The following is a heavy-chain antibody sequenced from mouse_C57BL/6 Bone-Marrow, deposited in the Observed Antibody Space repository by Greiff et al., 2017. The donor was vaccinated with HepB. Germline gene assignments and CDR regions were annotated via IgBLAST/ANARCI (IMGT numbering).Heavy chain of an antibody. CDR2: IYPRSGNT. J-gene: IGHJ4*01. D-gene: IGHD2-1*01. V-gene: IGHV1-81*01. Sequence: VQLQQSGAELAGPGASVKLSCKASGYTFTSYGISWVKQRTGQGLEWIGEIYPRSGNTYYNEKFKGKATLTADKSSSTAYMELRSLTSEDSAVYFCARRDYGNHYYAMDYWGQGTSVTVSS. CDR3: ARRDYGNHYYAMDY. CDR1: GYTFTSYG.